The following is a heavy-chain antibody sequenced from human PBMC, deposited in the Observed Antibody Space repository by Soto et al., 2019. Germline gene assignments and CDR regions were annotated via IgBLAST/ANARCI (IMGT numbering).Heavy chain of an antibody. Sequence: GGSLRLSCAASGFTFSSYAMHWVRQAPGKGLEWVAVISYDGSNKYYADSVKGRFTISRDNSKNTLYLQMNSLRAEDTAVYYCARVQGYYGGMDVWGQGTTVTVSS. CDR1: GFTFSSYA. D-gene: IGHD3-10*01. CDR3: ARVQGYYGGMDV. V-gene: IGHV3-30-3*01. CDR2: ISYDGSNK. J-gene: IGHJ6*02.